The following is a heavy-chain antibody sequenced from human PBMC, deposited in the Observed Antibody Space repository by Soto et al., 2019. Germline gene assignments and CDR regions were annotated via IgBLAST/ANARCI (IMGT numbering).Heavy chain of an antibody. CDR2: ISAYNGNT. CDR1: GYTFTSYG. Sequence: ASVKVSCKASGYTFTSYGISWVRQAPGQGLEWMGWISAYNGNTNYAQKLQGRVTMTTDTSTSTAYMELRSLRSDDTAVYYCARRDEQLWLLIEDYWGQGTLVTVSS. J-gene: IGHJ4*02. D-gene: IGHD5-18*01. CDR3: ARRDEQLWLLIEDY. V-gene: IGHV1-18*01.